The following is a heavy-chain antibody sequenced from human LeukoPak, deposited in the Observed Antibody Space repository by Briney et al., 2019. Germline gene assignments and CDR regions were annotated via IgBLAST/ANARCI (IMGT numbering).Heavy chain of an antibody. V-gene: IGHV3-7*01. D-gene: IGHD3-3*02. CDR2: IKQDGNEK. Sequence: GGSLRLSCAASGFTFSSYWMTWVRQPPGNGLEWVASIKQDGNEKNYVDSVKGLFTISRDNARNSLYLQMSNLRADDTAVYYCARDGAFRIYDYWGQGTLVTVSS. CDR3: ARDGAFRIYDY. J-gene: IGHJ4*02. CDR1: GFTFSSYW.